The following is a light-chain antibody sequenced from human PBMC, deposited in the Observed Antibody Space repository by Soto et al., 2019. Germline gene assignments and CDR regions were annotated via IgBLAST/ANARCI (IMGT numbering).Light chain of an antibody. Sequence: DIQMTQSPSSPSASVGDRVTITCRASQTISSYLNWYQQKLGKAPKLLIYAASSLQSGVPSRFSGSGSGTEFTLTISSLQPEDFATYYCQQSYSTLTFGPGTKVDIK. CDR1: QTISSY. V-gene: IGKV1-39*01. CDR2: AAS. J-gene: IGKJ3*01. CDR3: QQSYSTLT.